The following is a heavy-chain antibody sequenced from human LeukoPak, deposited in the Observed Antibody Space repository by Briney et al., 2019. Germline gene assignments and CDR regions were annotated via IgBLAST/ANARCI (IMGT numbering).Heavy chain of an antibody. CDR1: GFTFDDYA. D-gene: IGHD3-22*01. CDR2: ISGDGNST. Sequence: GGSLRLSCAASGFTFDDYAMHWVRQAPGKGLEWVSLISGDGNSTYYAGSVKGRFTISRDNSKNSLYLQMNSLRTEDTAYYYCATSFGAYYYDTSGYYDFWGQGTLVTVSS. CDR3: ATSFGAYYYDTSGYYDF. J-gene: IGHJ4*02. V-gene: IGHV3-43*02.